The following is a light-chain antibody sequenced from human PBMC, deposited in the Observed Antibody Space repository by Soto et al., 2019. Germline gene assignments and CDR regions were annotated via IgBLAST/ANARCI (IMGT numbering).Light chain of an antibody. CDR1: SSDVCAYNY. J-gene: IGLJ2*01. V-gene: IGLV2-11*01. Sequence: QSALTQPRSVSGSPGQSVTISCSGTSSDVCAYNYVSWYQHHPGKAPKLMIHDVSKRPSGVPDRFSGSKSGNAASLTISGLQAEDEADYYCCSYAGSYTMVFGGGTKLTVL. CDR2: DVS. CDR3: CSYAGSYTMV.